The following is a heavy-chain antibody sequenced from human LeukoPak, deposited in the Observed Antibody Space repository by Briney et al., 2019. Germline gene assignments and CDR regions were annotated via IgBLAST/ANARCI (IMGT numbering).Heavy chain of an antibody. J-gene: IGHJ4*02. V-gene: IGHV3-53*01. D-gene: IGHD2-2*01. CDR1: GFIVSNNY. Sequence: GGSLRLSCAASGFIVSNNYMNWVRQAPGRGLEWVSVIYSGGSTYYADSVKGRFTISRDNSKNTLYLQMNSLRAEDTAVYYCAKLPDIVVVPARFDYWGQGTLVTVSS. CDR3: AKLPDIVVVPARFDY. CDR2: IYSGGST.